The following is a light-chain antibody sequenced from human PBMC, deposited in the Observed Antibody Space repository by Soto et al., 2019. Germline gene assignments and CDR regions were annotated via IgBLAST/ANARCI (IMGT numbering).Light chain of an antibody. CDR2: DAS. Sequence: VMAQSPATLSVSPGERATLSCRASQSVSSNLAWYQQKPGQAPRLLIYDASNGATGIPARFSGSGSGTDFTLTISSLEPEDFAVYYCQQRSNWPITFGQGTRLEIK. CDR3: QQRSNWPIT. J-gene: IGKJ5*01. CDR1: QSVSSN. V-gene: IGKV3-11*01.